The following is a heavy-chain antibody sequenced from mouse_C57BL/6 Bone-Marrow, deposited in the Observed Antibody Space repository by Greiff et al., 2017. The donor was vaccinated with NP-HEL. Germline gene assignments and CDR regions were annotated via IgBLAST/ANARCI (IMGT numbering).Heavy chain of an antibody. D-gene: IGHD4-1*01. CDR2: INPYNGGT. Sequence: VQLQQSGPVLVKPGASVKMSCKASGYTFTDYYMNWVKQSHGKSLEWIGVINPYNGGTSYNQKFKGKATLTVDKSSSTAYMELNSLTSEDSAVYYCARRGHWDSSFAYWGQGTLVTVSA. CDR3: ARRGHWDSSFAY. V-gene: IGHV1-19*01. CDR1: GYTFTDYY. J-gene: IGHJ3*01.